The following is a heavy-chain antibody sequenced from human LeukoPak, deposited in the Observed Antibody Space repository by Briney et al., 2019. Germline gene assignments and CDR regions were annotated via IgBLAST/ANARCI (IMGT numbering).Heavy chain of an antibody. CDR3: ARDRYYYGSAGRYMDV. Sequence: RTSETLSLTCTVSGGSISSGSYYWGWIRQPPGKGLEWIGTIYYSGSTYYNPSLKSRVTMSVDTSKNQFSLKLSSVTAADTAVYYCARDRYYYGSAGRYMDVWGKGTTVTISS. J-gene: IGHJ6*03. D-gene: IGHD3-10*01. CDR1: GGSISSGSYY. CDR2: IYYSGST. V-gene: IGHV4-39*07.